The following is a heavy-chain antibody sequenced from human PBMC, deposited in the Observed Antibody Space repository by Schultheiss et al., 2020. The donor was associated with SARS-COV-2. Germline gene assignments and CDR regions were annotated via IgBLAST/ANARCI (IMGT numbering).Heavy chain of an antibody. Sequence: SETLSLTCAVSGGSISSGSYYWSWIRQPAGKGLEWIGEIYHSGSTNYNPSLKSLVTISVDTSENQFSLKLSSVTAADTAVYYCARGMKRWLHLKGAINWFDPWGQGTLVTVSS. D-gene: IGHD5-24*01. CDR2: IYHSGST. CDR1: GGSISSGSYY. CDR3: ARGMKRWLHLKGAINWFDP. J-gene: IGHJ5*02. V-gene: IGHV4-61*10.